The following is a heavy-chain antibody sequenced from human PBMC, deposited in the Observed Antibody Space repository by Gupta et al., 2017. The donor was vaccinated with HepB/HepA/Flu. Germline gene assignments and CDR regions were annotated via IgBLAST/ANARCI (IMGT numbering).Heavy chain of an antibody. CDR2: ISGSGGNT. CDR1: GFTVSSYA. D-gene: IGHD2-2*01. Sequence: EVPLSASGVGLVQPGGSLRVSCAASGFTVSSYARTWVRQAPGEGLAWVSTISGSGGNTYYTDSVKGRFTISRDNSKYPLYLQMNSLRAADTDVDFCAKGNIGLTSSMFRGLSVDVWGKGTTVTVSS. CDR3: AKGNIGLTSSMFRGLSVDV. J-gene: IGHJ6*04. V-gene: IGHV3-23*01.